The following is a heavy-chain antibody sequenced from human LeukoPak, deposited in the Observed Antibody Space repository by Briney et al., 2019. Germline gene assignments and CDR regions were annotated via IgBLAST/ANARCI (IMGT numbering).Heavy chain of an antibody. CDR1: GFTFGDYA. D-gene: IGHD6-13*01. CDR2: IRSKAYGGTT. Sequence: PGGSLRLSCTASGFTFGDYAMSWVRQAPGKGLEWVGFIRSKAYGGTTEYAASVKGRFTISRDDSKSIAYLQMNSLKTEDTAVYYCTRDGLSSSWTQYYFDYWGQGTLGTVSS. CDR3: TRDGLSSSWTQYYFDY. J-gene: IGHJ4*02. V-gene: IGHV3-49*04.